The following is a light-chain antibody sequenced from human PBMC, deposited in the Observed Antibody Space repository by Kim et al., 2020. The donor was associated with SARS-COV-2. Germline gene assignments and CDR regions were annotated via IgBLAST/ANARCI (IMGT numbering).Light chain of an antibody. CDR3: QQYYSTPLT. J-gene: IGKJ4*01. Sequence: ATINCKASQSVLYSSDNKNYLAWYQQKPGQPPKLLIYWASTRESGVPDRFTGGGSGTDFTLIISSLQADDVAVYYCQQYYSTPLTFGGGTKVDIK. CDR2: WAS. V-gene: IGKV4-1*01. CDR1: QSVLYSSDNKNY.